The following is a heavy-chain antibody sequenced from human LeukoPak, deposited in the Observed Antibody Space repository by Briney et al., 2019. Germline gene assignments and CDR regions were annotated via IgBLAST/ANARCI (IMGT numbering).Heavy chain of an antibody. D-gene: IGHD3-3*01. Sequence: SETLSLTCTVSGGSVSSGSYYWSWIRQPPGKGLEWIGYIYYSGSANYNPSLKSRVTISVDTSKNQFSLKLSSVTAADTAVYYCARGSSSLEWLLYLDYYYMDVWGKGPRSPSP. J-gene: IGHJ6*03. V-gene: IGHV4-61*01. CDR2: IYYSGSA. CDR1: GGSVSSGSYY. CDR3: ARGSSSLEWLLYLDYYYMDV.